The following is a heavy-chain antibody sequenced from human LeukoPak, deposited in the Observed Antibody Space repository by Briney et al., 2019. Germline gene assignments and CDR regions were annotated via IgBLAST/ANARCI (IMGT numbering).Heavy chain of an antibody. D-gene: IGHD6-13*01. CDR3: ARYRGHSTTWPYVFDG. CDR2: IDPSGGTT. J-gene: IGHJ4*02. V-gene: IGHV3-11*04. Sequence: GGSLTLSCVPSGFTFSDYYMSWIRQSTEKGLEGVSYIDPSGGTTSYAGSVKGRFTISRDNAKNSLYLRMNGLRAEDTAMYYCARYRGHSTTWPYVFDGWGQGTMVTASS. CDR1: GFTFSDYY.